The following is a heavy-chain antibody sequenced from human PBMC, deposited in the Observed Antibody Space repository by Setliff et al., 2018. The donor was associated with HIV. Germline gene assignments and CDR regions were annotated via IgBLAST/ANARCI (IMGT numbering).Heavy chain of an antibody. CDR1: GGSMNIHY. J-gene: IGHJ5*02. CDR2: IYYSGST. V-gene: IGHV4-59*11. D-gene: IGHD3-3*01. Sequence: KPSETLSLTCTVSGGSMNIHYWSWIRQPPGKGLEWIGSIYYSGSTNYNPSLKSRVTISVDTSKNQFSLKLSSVTAADTAVYYCAREEEYNFWGGYDWFDPWGQGTQVTVSS. CDR3: AREEEYNFWGGYDWFDP.